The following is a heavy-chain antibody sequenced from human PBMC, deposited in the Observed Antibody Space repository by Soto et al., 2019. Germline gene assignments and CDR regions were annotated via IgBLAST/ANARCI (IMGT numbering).Heavy chain of an antibody. V-gene: IGHV4-59*12. D-gene: IGHD2-15*01. J-gene: IGHJ5*02. CDR3: ARAYCSGGSCWAWSSWFDP. Sequence: SETLSLTCTVSGGSISSYYWSWIRQPPGKGLEWIGFIFYSGSTSYNPSLKSRVTISVDTSKNQFSLQLNSVTPEDTAVYYCARAYCSGGSCWAWSSWFDPWGQGTLVTVSS. CDR2: IFYSGST. CDR1: GGSISSYY.